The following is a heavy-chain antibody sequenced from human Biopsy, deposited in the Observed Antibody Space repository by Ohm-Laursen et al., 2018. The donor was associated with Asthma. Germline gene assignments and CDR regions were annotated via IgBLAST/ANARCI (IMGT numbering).Heavy chain of an antibody. J-gene: IGHJ4*02. CDR1: GFAVSRDH. CDR2: IYSGGTS. D-gene: IGHD3-22*01. Sequence: SLRLSCSASGFAVSRDHMFWVRQAPGKGLEWVSVIYSGGTSHTADSVRGRFTISRDHSKNTLYLQMHSLRAEDTAAYYCARGDSSNWSHYYFDYWGQGTLVTVSS. CDR3: ARGDSSNWSHYYFDY. V-gene: IGHV3-53*01.